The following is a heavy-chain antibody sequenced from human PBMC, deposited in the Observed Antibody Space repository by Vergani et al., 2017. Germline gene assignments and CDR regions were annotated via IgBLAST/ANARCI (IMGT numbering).Heavy chain of an antibody. V-gene: IGHV3-23*01. CDR3: AKAKPQNGGYDYLYYYHVMDV. CDR2: ISGSGVST. CDR1: GFTFNHYA. Sequence: EVQLLESAGDLVQPGGSLRLSCAASGFTFNHYAMNWVRQAPGKGLEWVSGISGSGVSTYYAGSVKGRFTISRDSSKNTLYLQMNSLSAGDTAVYYCAKAKPQNGGYDYLYYYHVMDVWGQGTTVTVSS. J-gene: IGHJ6*02. D-gene: IGHD5-12*01.